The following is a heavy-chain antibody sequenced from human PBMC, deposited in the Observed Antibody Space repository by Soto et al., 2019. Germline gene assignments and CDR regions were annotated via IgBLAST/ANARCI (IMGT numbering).Heavy chain of an antibody. CDR3: AGGTNYYDSSGLFDY. V-gene: IGHV4-59*01. CDR2: IYYSGST. J-gene: IGHJ4*02. CDR1: GGYISSYY. Sequence: SETLSLTCTVSGGYISSYYWRWIRQPPGKGLEWLGYIYYSGSTNYNPSHKSRVTISVDTSKNQFSLKLSAVTAADTAVYYCAGGTNYYDSSGLFDYWGQGTLVTVSS. D-gene: IGHD3-22*01.